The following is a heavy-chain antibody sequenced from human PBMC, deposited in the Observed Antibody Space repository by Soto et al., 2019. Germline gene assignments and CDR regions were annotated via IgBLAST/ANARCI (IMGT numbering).Heavy chain of an antibody. Sequence: PGGSLRLSCAASGFTVSSNYMSWVRQAPGKGLEWVSVIYSGGSTYYADSVKGRFTISRDNSKNTLYLQMNSLRAEDTAVYYCARVYRPPAAYYHYYHLAVWGKGTTVTVSS. CDR2: IYSGGST. J-gene: IGHJ6*03. D-gene: IGHD2-2*01. V-gene: IGHV3-66*01. CDR3: ARVYRPPAAYYHYYHLAV. CDR1: GFTVSSNY.